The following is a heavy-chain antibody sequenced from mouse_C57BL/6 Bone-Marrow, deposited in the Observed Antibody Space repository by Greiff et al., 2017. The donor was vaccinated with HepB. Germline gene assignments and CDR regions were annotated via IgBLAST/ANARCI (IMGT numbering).Heavy chain of an antibody. D-gene: IGHD1-1*01. J-gene: IGHJ4*01. Sequence: EVKLVESGGGLVQPGGSLKLSCAASGFTFSDYGMAWVRQAPRKGPEWVAFISNLAYSIYYADTVTGRFTISRENAKNTLYLEMSSLRSEDTAMYYCARRITTVVSYYYAMDYWGQGTSVTVSS. CDR1: GFTFSDYG. CDR2: ISNLAYSI. V-gene: IGHV5-15*04. CDR3: ARRITTVVSYYYAMDY.